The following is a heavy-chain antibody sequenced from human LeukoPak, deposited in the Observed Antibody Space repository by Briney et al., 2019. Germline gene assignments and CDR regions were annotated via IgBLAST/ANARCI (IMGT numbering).Heavy chain of an antibody. V-gene: IGHV4-4*07. CDR1: GGSISSYY. D-gene: IGHD5-18*01. CDR2: IYTSGST. CDR3: ARDPGGYSYGSGYAFDI. J-gene: IGHJ3*02. Sequence: SETLSLTCTVSGGSISSYYWSWIRQPAGKGLEWIGRIYTSGSTNYNPSLKSRVTISVDTSKNQFSLKLSSVTAADTAVYYCARDPGGYSYGSGYAFDIWGQGTMVTVSS.